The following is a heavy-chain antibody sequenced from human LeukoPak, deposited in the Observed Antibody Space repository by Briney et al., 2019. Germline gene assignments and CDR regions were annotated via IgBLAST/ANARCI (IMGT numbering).Heavy chain of an antibody. D-gene: IGHD5-18*01. CDR1: GFTFSSYW. CDR3: VRNAAMAADV. Sequence: GGSLRLSCAASGFTFSSYWVHWVRQAPGKGLVWVSRINSDGSSTTYADSVKGRFTITRDNAKNTLFLQMNSLRADDTAVYYCVRNAAMAADVWGQGTMVTVSS. CDR2: INSDGSST. V-gene: IGHV3-74*01. J-gene: IGHJ3*01.